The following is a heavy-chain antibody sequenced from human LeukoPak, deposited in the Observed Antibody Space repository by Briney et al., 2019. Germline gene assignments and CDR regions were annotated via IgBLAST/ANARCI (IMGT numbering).Heavy chain of an antibody. CDR3: SKGGGYFHGSSQH. Sequence: TSQTLSLTCVISGDSVSSNSAAWNWIRQSPSRGLEWLGRTYYRSKWYNDYAVSVKSRITINPDTSKNQFSLHVNSVTPEETAVYFLSKGGGYFHGSSQHWGQGTLVIVSS. D-gene: IGHD3-10*01. CDR2: TYYRSKWYN. J-gene: IGHJ1*01. V-gene: IGHV6-1*01. CDR1: GDSVSSNSAA.